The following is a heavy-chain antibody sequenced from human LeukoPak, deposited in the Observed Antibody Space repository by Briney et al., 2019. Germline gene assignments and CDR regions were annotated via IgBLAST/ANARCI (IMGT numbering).Heavy chain of an antibody. V-gene: IGHV4-59*11. CDR3: ASIGLLRGFDAFDI. D-gene: IGHD1-26*01. Sequence: SETLSLTCTVSGGSISSHYWSWIRQPPGKGLEWIGYIYYSGSTNYNPSLKSRVTISVDTSKNQFSLKLSSVTAAGTAVYYCASIGLLRGFDAFDIWGQGTMVTVSS. CDR2: IYYSGST. CDR1: GGSISSHY. J-gene: IGHJ3*02.